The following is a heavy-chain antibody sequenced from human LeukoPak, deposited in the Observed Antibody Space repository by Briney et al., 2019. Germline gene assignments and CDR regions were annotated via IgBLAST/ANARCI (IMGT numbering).Heavy chain of an antibody. J-gene: IGHJ5*02. Sequence: SVKVSCKXSGGTFSSYAISWVRQAPGQGLEGMGGIIPIFGTANYAQKFQGRVTITTDESTSTAYMELSSLRSEDTAVYYCARSDSSSWYWRYNWFDPWGQGTLVTVSS. CDR2: IIPIFGTA. CDR1: GGTFSSYA. CDR3: ARSDSSSWYWRYNWFDP. D-gene: IGHD6-13*01. V-gene: IGHV1-69*05.